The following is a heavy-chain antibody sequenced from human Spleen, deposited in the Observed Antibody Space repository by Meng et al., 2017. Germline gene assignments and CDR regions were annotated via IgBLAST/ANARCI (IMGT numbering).Heavy chain of an antibody. J-gene: IGHJ4*02. V-gene: IGHV1-69*06. CDR2: IIPMLGTA. CDR3: ARDAHLEEMAMDY. CDR1: GGSFSSYA. D-gene: IGHD5-24*01. Sequence: QVQLVRSRAEVKKPGASVKVSCKASGGSFSSYAVSWVRQAPGQGLEWMGGIIPMLGTANYAQKFQGRVRITADKSTSTAYMELSSLRSEDTAVYYCARDAHLEEMAMDYWGQGTLVTVSS.